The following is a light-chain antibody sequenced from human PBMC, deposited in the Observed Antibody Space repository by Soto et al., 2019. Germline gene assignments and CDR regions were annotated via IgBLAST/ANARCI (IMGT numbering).Light chain of an antibody. J-gene: IGLJ1*01. Sequence: QSALTQPASVSGSPGQSITISCTGTSSDVGGYNYVSWYQQHPGKAPNLMIYEVSNRPSGVSNRFSGSKSGNAAYPTISWRQGEDEADYCCSSYTSSSTPDVFGTGTKLTVL. CDR2: EVS. V-gene: IGLV2-14*01. CDR1: SSDVGGYNY. CDR3: SSYTSSSTPDV.